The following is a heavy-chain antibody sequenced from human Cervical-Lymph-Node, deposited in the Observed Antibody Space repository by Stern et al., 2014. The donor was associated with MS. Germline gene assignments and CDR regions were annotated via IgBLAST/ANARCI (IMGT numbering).Heavy chain of an antibody. CDR3: ARIFGGNFDN. V-gene: IGHV4-30-2*01. CDR2: IVHSGST. D-gene: IGHD4-23*01. Sequence: QLQLQESGSGLVKPSQTLSLTCAVSGGSISSGDYSWSWIRQPPGKSLEWIGYIVHSGSTYYNPSLKSRVSISVDRSKTQFSLKLSSVTAADTAMYYCARIFGGNFDNWGQGTLVPVSS. J-gene: IGHJ4*02. CDR1: GGSISSGDYS.